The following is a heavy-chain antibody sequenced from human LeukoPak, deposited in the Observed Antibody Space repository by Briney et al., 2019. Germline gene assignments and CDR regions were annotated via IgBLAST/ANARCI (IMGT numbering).Heavy chain of an antibody. CDR1: GFTFDDYA. J-gene: IGHJ4*02. D-gene: IGHD5-18*01. V-gene: IGHV3-9*01. CDR3: AKAGGGYSYGYGDY. CDR2: ISWNSGSI. Sequence: GGSLRLSCAASGFTFDDYAMHWVRQAPGKGLEWVSGISWNSGSIGYADSVKGRFTISRDNSKNTLYLQMNSLRAEDTTVYYCAKAGGGYSYGYGDYWGQGTLVTVSS.